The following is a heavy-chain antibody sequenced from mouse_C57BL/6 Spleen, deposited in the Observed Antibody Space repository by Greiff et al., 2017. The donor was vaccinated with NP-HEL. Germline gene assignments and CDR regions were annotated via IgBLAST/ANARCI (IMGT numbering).Heavy chain of an antibody. CDR3: ARSDYYGSFAY. Sequence: EVQLQQSGPELVKPGASVKISCKASGYTFTDYYMNWVKQSHGKSLEWIGDINPNNGGTSYNQKFKGKATLTVDKSSSTAYMELRSLTSEDSAVYYCARSDYYGSFAYWGQGTLVTVSA. CDR1: GYTFTDYY. D-gene: IGHD1-1*01. CDR2: INPNNGGT. V-gene: IGHV1-26*01. J-gene: IGHJ3*01.